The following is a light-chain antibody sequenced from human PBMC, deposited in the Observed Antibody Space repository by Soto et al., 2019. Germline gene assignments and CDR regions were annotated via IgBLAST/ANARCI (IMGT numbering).Light chain of an antibody. CDR1: QSVSSSY. J-gene: IGKJ3*01. Sequence: EIVLTQSPGTLSLSPGERATLSCRANQSVSSSYLAWYQQKPGQAPRLLIYGASSRATGIPDRFSGSGSGTDLTLTISRLEPEDFAVYYCQQYGSSLLFTFGPGTKVDIK. CDR3: QQYGSSLLFT. CDR2: GAS. V-gene: IGKV3-20*01.